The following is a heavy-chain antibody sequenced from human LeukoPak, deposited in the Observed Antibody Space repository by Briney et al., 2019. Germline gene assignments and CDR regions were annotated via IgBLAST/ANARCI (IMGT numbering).Heavy chain of an antibody. CDR2: TYYRSKWYN. J-gene: IGHJ6*04. CDR1: GDSVSSNSTA. Sequence: SQTLSLTCAISGDSVSSNSTAWNWIRQSPSRGLEWLGRTYYRSKWYNDYAVSVKSRITINPDTSKNQFSLQLNSVTPEDTAVYYCARVARTIFGVGMDVWGKGTTVTVSS. D-gene: IGHD3-3*01. V-gene: IGHV6-1*01. CDR3: ARVARTIFGVGMDV.